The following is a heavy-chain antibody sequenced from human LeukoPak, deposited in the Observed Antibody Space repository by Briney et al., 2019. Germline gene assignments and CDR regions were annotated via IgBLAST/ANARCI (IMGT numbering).Heavy chain of an antibody. J-gene: IGHJ3*02. Sequence: GGSLRLSCAASGFIFSSYGMHWVRQAPGKGLEGVAVIRDDGSRKYYADSVKGRFTISRDNSKNTLYLQMNSLSAEDTAMYYCAKVSLNMVNDAFDIWGQGTMVSVSS. CDR1: GFIFSSYG. V-gene: IGHV3-30*02. CDR2: IRDDGSRK. D-gene: IGHD4/OR15-4a*01. CDR3: AKVSLNMVNDAFDI.